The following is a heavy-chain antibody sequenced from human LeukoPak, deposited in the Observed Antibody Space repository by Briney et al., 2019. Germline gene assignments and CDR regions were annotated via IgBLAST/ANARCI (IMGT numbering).Heavy chain of an antibody. V-gene: IGHV1-2*02. CDR3: ARVDPEYCSGGSCYHDAFDI. Sequence: ASVKVSCKASGYTFTGYYMHWVRQAPGQGLEWMGWINPNSGVTNYAQKSQGRVTMTRDTSISTAYMELSRLRSDDTAVYYCARVDPEYCSGGSCYHDAFDIWGQGTMVTVSS. CDR2: INPNSGVT. CDR1: GYTFTGYY. D-gene: IGHD2-15*01. J-gene: IGHJ3*02.